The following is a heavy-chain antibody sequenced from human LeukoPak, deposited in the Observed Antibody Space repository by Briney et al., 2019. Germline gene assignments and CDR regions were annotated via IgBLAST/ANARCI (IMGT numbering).Heavy chain of an antibody. D-gene: IGHD2-2*01. CDR1: GFTFSSYS. CDR2: ISSSSSTI. J-gene: IGHJ4*02. V-gene: IGHV3-48*01. Sequence: GGSLRLSCAASGFTFSSYSMNWVRQAPGKGLEWVSYISSSSSTIYYADSVKGRFTISRDNSKNTLYLQMNSLRAEDTAVYYCAKGSTSPFDYWGQGTLVTVSS. CDR3: AKGSTSPFDY.